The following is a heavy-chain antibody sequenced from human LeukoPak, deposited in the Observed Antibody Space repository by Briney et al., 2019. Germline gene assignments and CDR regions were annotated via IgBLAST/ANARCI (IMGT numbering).Heavy chain of an antibody. CDR1: GGSISSGGYY. CDR3: ARVSGDDCSSTSCYKSLYYYYMDV. D-gene: IGHD2-2*02. J-gene: IGHJ6*03. CDR2: IYHSGST. V-gene: IGHV4-30-2*01. Sequence: SQTLSLTCSVSGGSISSGGYYWSWIRQPPGKGLEWIGYIYHSGSTYYNPSLKSRVTISVDRSKNQFSLKLSSVTAADTAVYYCARVSGDDCSSTSCYKSLYYYYMDVWGKGTTVTVSS.